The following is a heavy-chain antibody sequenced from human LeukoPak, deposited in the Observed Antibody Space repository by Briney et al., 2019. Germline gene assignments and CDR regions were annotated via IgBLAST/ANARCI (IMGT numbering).Heavy chain of an antibody. J-gene: IGHJ3*02. V-gene: IGHV3-74*01. CDR1: GFTFSSYW. D-gene: IGHD3-10*01. Sequence: AGGSLRLSCAASGFTFSSYWMHWVRQAPGKGLVWVSRINSDGSSTSYADSVKGRFTISRDNAKNTLYLQMNSLRAEDTAVYYCARELGARTQLGEDAFDIWGQGTMVTVSS. CDR2: INSDGSST. CDR3: ARELGARTQLGEDAFDI.